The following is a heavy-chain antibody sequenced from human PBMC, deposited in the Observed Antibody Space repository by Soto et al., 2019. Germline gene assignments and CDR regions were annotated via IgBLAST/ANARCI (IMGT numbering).Heavy chain of an antibody. CDR3: ARAYSSSPDHHDYFDY. CDR2: ISSSGRTI. D-gene: IGHD6-6*01. CDR1: GFTFSSYE. V-gene: IGHV3-48*03. J-gene: IGHJ4*02. Sequence: EVQLVESGGGLVQPGGSLRLSCAASGFTFSSYEMNWVRQAPGKGLEWVSYISSSGRTIYYADSVKGRFTISRDNAKNSLYLQMNSLRAEDTAVYYCARAYSSSPDHHDYFDYWGQGTLVTVSS.